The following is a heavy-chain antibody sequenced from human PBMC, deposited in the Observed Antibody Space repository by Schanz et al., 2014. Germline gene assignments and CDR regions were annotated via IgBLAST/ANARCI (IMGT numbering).Heavy chain of an antibody. Sequence: QVQLQESGPGLVKPSETLSLTCTVSGDSVNSNYWNWIRQSPGRGLEWIGHFYNPGSTNYNPSLKTRPPISIDPSTNQLSLKLPSVPAADTAVYFCARNKYTSGWYYFDYWGQGVLVTVSS. J-gene: IGHJ4*02. CDR1: GDSVNSNY. CDR3: ARNKYTSGWYYFDY. V-gene: IGHV4-59*08. D-gene: IGHD6-19*01. CDR2: FYNPGST.